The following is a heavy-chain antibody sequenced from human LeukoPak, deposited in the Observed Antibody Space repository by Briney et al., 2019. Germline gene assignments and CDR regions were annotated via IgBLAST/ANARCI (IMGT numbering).Heavy chain of an antibody. Sequence: PGGSLRLSCAVSGFTFSDYYMNWIRQAPGKGLEWVSYISSSGSTIYYADSVKGRFTISRDTAKNSLYLQMNSLRAEDTAVYYCARVWYSGSYPVDYWGQGTLVTVSS. D-gene: IGHD1-26*01. CDR1: GFTFSDYY. CDR2: ISSSGSTI. CDR3: ARVWYSGSYPVDY. V-gene: IGHV3-11*01. J-gene: IGHJ4*02.